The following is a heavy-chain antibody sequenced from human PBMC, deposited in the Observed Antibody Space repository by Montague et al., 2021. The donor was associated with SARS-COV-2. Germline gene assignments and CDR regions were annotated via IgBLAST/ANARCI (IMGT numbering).Heavy chain of an antibody. J-gene: IGHJ5*02. CDR1: GGSFSGYY. D-gene: IGHD3-9*01. Sequence: SETLSLTCAVDGGSFSGYYWSWIRQPPGKGLEWIGEINHSGSTNYNPSLKSRVTISVDTSKNQFSLKLSSVTAADTAVCYRARERYSFSLTRGSTWFDPWGQGTLVTVSS. CDR3: ARERYSFSLTRGSTWFDP. V-gene: IGHV4-34*01. CDR2: INHSGST.